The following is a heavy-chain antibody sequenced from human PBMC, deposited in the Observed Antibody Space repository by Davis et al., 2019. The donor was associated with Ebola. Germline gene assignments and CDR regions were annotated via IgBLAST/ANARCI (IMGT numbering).Heavy chain of an antibody. J-gene: IGHJ4*02. D-gene: IGHD3-22*01. V-gene: IGHV1-46*01. CDR2: INPSGGST. CDR1: GYTFTSYY. Sequence: ASVKVSCKASGYTFTSYYMHWVRQAPGQGLEWMGIINPSGGSTSYAQKFQGRVTITADESTSTAYMELSSLRSEDTAVYYCAREWLEAFDYWGQGTLVTVSS. CDR3: AREWLEAFDY.